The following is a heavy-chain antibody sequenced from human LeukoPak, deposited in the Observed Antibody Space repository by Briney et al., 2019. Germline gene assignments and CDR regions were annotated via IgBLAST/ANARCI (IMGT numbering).Heavy chain of an antibody. V-gene: IGHV3-7*03. CDR1: GFTFGKYW. CDR3: ARDQYDTWSRRGNFDS. CDR2: IKLDGSEK. D-gene: IGHD3-3*01. J-gene: IGHJ4*02. Sequence: GGSLRLSCVASGFTFGKYWMSWVRQAPGKGLEWVANIKLDGSEKNYVDSVKGRFTISRDNTKNSLYLQMNSLRVEDTAAFYCARDQYDTWSRRGNFDSWGQGTLVIVSS.